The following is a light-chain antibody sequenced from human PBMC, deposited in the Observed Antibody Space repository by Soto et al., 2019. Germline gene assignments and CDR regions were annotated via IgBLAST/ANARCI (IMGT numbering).Light chain of an antibody. CDR1: QSVTTQ. V-gene: IGKV3-20*01. CDR3: QQYGGSTRT. J-gene: IGKJ1*01. CDR2: GAS. Sequence: VLTHSPDTLSLSPGETATLACRASQSVTTQLAWYQQKPGQAPRLIIHGASSRATGIPDRISGSGSGTDFTLTISRLEPEDFAVYYCQQYGGSTRTFGQGTKL.